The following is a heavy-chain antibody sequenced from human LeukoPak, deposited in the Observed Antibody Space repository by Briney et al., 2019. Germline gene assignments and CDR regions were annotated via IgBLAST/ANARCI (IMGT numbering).Heavy chain of an antibody. CDR2: IKQDGSEK. Sequence: PGGSLRLSCAASGFTFSSYWMSWVRQAPGEGLEWVANIKQDGSEKYYVDSVKGRFTISRDNAKNSLYLQMNSLRAEDTAVYYCARGFQGARGLAFDYWGQGTLVTVSS. CDR1: GFTFSSYW. CDR3: ARGFQGARGLAFDY. V-gene: IGHV3-7*01. J-gene: IGHJ4*02.